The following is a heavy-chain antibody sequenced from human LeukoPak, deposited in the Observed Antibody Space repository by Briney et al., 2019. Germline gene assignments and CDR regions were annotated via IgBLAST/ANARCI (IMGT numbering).Heavy chain of an antibody. CDR2: IRYDGSNK. CDR3: AKDFTIFGVAYYMDV. J-gene: IGHJ6*03. CDR1: GFTSRSYG. Sequence: PGGSLRLSCAASGFTSRSYGMHWVRQAPGKGLEWVAFIRYDGSNKYYADSVKGRFTISRDNSKNTLYLQMNSLRAEDTAVYYCAKDFTIFGVAYYMDVWGKGTTVTVSS. V-gene: IGHV3-30*02. D-gene: IGHD3-3*01.